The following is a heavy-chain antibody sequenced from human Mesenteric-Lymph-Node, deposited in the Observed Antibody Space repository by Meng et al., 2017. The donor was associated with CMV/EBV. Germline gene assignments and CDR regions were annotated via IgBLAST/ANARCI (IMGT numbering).Heavy chain of an antibody. D-gene: IGHD3-9*01. J-gene: IGHJ4*02. Sequence: ASVKVSCKTSAYSFTNYGVSWVRQAPGQGLEWMGWISGYRGNTNYAQNLLDRVTMTTDTSTSTAYLELRSLRSDDTAVYYCATEVMERYFDWLREMEGYYFENWGQGALVTVSS. CDR3: ATEVMERYFDWLREMEGYYFEN. V-gene: IGHV1-18*01. CDR1: AYSFTNYG. CDR2: ISGYRGNT.